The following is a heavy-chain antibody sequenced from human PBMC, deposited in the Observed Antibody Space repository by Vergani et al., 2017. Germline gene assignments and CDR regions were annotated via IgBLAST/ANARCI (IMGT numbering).Heavy chain of an antibody. CDR3: ARGSYCSSTSCYFFQYYYYGMDV. Sequence: QVQLVQSGAEVKKPGASVKVSCKASGYTFPSYDINWVRQATGQGLEWMGWMNPKSGNTGYAQKFQGRVTMTRNTSISTAYMELSSLRSEDTAVYYCARGSYCSSTSCYFFQYYYYGMDVWGQGTTVTVSS. CDR2: MNPKSGNT. V-gene: IGHV1-8*01. CDR1: GYTFPSYD. D-gene: IGHD2-2*01. J-gene: IGHJ6*02.